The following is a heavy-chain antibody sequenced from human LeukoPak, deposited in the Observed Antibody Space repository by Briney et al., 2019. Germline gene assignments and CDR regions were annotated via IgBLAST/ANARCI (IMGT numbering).Heavy chain of an antibody. D-gene: IGHD4-11*01. Sequence: GGSLRLSCGASGFTFSDYEMNWVRQAPGKGLEWVSYTSSSGMTTYYTDSVKGRFTISRDNAKNSLFLQMNGLRAEDTAVYYCARASMTTLTTTGFEYWGQGTQVTVSS. CDR3: ARASMTTLTTTGFEY. CDR1: GFTFSDYE. V-gene: IGHV3-48*03. CDR2: TSSSGMTT. J-gene: IGHJ4*02.